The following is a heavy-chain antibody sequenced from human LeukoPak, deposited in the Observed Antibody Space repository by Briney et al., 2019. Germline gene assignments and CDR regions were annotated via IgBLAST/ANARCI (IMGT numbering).Heavy chain of an antibody. CDR1: GGSFSGYY. V-gene: IGHV4-34*01. J-gene: IGHJ5*02. CDR2: INHSGGT. Sequence: SETLSLTCAVYGGSFSGYYWSWIRQPPGKGLEWIGKINHSGGTNYNPSLKSRVTISVDTSKNQFSLKLSSVTAADTAVYYCARSGWRKYQLNWFDPWGQGTLVTVSS. CDR3: ARSGWRKYQLNWFDP. D-gene: IGHD2-2*01.